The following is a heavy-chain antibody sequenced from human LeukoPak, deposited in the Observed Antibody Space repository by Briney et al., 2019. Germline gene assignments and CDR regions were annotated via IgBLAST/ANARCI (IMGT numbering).Heavy chain of an antibody. CDR3: ARDGDYDFWSGYYDY. Sequence: GGSLRLSCAASGFSFSNYAMHWVRQAPGKGLEWVAVISYHGTNKYYADSVKGRFTISRDNSKNTLYLQMGSLRAEDMAVYYCARDGDYDFWSGYYDYWGQGTLVTVSS. J-gene: IGHJ4*02. D-gene: IGHD3-3*01. V-gene: IGHV3-30*14. CDR2: ISYHGTNK. CDR1: GFSFSNYA.